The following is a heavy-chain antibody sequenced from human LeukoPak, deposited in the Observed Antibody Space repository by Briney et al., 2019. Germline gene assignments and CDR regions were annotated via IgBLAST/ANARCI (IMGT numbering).Heavy chain of an antibody. CDR1: GFTFSNHA. D-gene: IGHD2-21*01. J-gene: IGHJ4*02. CDR3: AKDFRIGYSAHFDY. CDR2: ISSGAGNT. V-gene: IGHV3-23*01. Sequence: GGSLRLSCAASGFTFSNHAMSWVRQAPGKGLEWVSGISSGAGNTYYADSVKGRFSISRDNSKNTLYLQMDSLRGEDTAVYYCAKDFRIGYSAHFDYWGQGALVTVSS.